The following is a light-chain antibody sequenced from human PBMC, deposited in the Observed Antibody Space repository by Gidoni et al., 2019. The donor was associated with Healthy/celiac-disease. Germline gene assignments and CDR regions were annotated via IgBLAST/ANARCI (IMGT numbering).Light chain of an antibody. CDR2: DAS. CDR3: QQRSNCPPLT. CDR1: QSVSSY. Sequence: EIVLTQSPATLSLSPGERATLSCRASQSVSSYLAWYQQKPGQAPRLLIYDASNRATGIPARFSGSGSGTDFTLTISSLEPEDFAVYYCQQRSNCPPLTFXGXTKVEIK. J-gene: IGKJ4*01. V-gene: IGKV3-11*01.